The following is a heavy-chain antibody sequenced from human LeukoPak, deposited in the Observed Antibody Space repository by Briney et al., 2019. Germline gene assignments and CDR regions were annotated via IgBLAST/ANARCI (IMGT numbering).Heavy chain of an antibody. J-gene: IGHJ4*02. CDR3: AKVIEGGGWYTGPFDY. CDR1: GFTFRSCA. Sequence: PGGSLRLSCAASGFTFRSCAMSWVRQAPGKGLEWLSGISGSGGSTYYADSVKGRFTISRDNSKNTLYLQMNSLRAEDTAVYYCAKVIEGGGWYTGPFDYWGQGTLVTVSS. D-gene: IGHD6-19*01. CDR2: ISGSGGST. V-gene: IGHV3-23*01.